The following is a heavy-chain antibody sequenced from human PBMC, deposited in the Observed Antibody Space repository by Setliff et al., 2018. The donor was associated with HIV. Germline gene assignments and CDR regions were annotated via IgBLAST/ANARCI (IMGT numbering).Heavy chain of an antibody. CDR2: INPNRGDT. Sequence: ASVKVSCKASGYTFTGYFIHWVRQAPGQGLEWMGQINPNRGDTKSHHKFADRLIMSRDTSINTAYMELSGLRSDDTAVYYCARQLSNSLECWGQGTPVTVSS. CDR3: ARQLSNSLEC. V-gene: IGHV1-2*06. CDR1: GYTFTGYF. D-gene: IGHD1-1*01. J-gene: IGHJ4*02.